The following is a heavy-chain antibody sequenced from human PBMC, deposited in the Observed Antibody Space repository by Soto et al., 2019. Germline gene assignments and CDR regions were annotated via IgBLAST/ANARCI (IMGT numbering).Heavy chain of an antibody. CDR1: GYSFTSYW. CDR3: ARFSIAAADYYGMDV. Sequence: PGESLKISCKGSGYSFTSYWISWVRQMPGKGLERMGRIDPSDSYTNYSPSFQGHVTISADKSISTAYLQWSSLKASDTAMYYCARFSIAAADYYGMDVWGQGTTVTVSS. D-gene: IGHD6-13*01. J-gene: IGHJ6*02. V-gene: IGHV5-10-1*01. CDR2: IDPSDSYT.